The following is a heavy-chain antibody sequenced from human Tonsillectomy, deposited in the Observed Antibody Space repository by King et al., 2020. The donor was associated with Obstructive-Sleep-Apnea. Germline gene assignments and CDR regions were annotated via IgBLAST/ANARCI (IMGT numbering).Heavy chain of an antibody. D-gene: IGHD6-13*01. J-gene: IGHJ4*02. CDR1: GDSITSYY. Sequence: QLQESGPGLVKPSETLSLTCTVSGDSITSYYWSWIRQSPGKGLEWIGYVYHSGSTNYNPSLKSRVTMSVDTSKNQFSLKLTSVNVADTAVYYCARGEAAGTSWGQGTLVIVSS. CDR2: VYHSGST. CDR3: ARGEAAGTS. V-gene: IGHV4-59*08.